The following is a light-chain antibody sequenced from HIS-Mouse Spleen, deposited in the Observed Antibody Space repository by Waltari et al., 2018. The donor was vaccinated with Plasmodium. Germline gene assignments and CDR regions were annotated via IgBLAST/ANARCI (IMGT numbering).Light chain of an antibody. CDR1: QSVSSSY. V-gene: IGKV3-20*01. CDR3: QQYGSSPYT. Sequence: DIVLTQSPGTLSLSPGERATLSCRASQSVSSSYLAWYQQKPGQAPSLLIYGASSGATGIPDRFSGSGSGTDFTLTISRLEPEDFAVYYCQQYGSSPYTFGQGAKLEIK. CDR2: GAS. J-gene: IGKJ2*01.